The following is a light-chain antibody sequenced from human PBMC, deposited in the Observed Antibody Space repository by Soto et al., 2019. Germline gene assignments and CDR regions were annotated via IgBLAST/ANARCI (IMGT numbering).Light chain of an antibody. J-gene: IGKJ2*01. V-gene: IGKV3-20*01. Sequence: EIVLTQSPGTLSLSPGERATLSCRASQSFSSRYLAWYQQKPGQAPRLLFYGTSSRATGIPDRFSGSGSGTDFTLTISRLEPEDFAVYYCQQYGSSLYTFGQGTKLEI. CDR1: QSFSSRY. CDR2: GTS. CDR3: QQYGSSLYT.